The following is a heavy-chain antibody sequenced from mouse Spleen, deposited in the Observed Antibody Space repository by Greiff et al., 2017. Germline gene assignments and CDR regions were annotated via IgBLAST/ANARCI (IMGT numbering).Heavy chain of an antibody. D-gene: IGHD2-2*01. CDR3: ARSSTMVTTRAYFDY. Sequence: VKLVESGPELVKPGASVKISCKASGYAFSSSWMNWVKQRPGKGLEWIGRIYPGDGDTNYNGKFKGKATLTADKSSSTAYMQLSSLTSEDSAVYFCARSSTMVTTRAYFDYWGQGTTLTVSS. CDR1: GYAFSSSW. J-gene: IGHJ2*01. V-gene: IGHV1-82*01. CDR2: IYPGDGDT.